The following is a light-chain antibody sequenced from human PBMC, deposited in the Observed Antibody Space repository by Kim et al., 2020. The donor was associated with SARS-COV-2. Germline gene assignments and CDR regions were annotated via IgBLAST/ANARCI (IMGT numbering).Light chain of an antibody. CDR1: KLGDKY. V-gene: IGLV3-1*01. J-gene: IGLJ2*01. CDR3: QAWDSSTVV. CDR2: QDS. Sequence: SYELTQPPSVSVSPGQTASITCSGDKLGDKYACWYQQKPGQSPVLVIYQDSERPSGIPERFSGSNSGTTATLTISGTQAMDEADYYSQAWDSSTVVFGGGTQLTVL.